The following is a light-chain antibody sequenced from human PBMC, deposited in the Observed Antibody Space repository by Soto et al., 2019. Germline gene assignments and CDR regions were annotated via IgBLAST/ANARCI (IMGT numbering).Light chain of an antibody. Sequence: VLTQPASLSGSPGQSITISCTGTSSDIGAYDYVSWFQQHPGKAPKLMISEVNNRPSGVSNRFSGSKSGNTASLTISGLQAEDEADYYCSSYTSSSTLVFGTGTNVTVL. V-gene: IGLV2-14*01. CDR2: EVN. J-gene: IGLJ1*01. CDR3: SSYTSSSTLV. CDR1: SSDIGAYDY.